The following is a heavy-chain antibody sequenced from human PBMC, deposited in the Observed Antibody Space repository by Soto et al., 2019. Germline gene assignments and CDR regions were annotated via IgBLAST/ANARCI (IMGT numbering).Heavy chain of an antibody. V-gene: IGHV1-3*01. CDR3: ASSYSNYAPIDYYCDGMDV. CDR1: GYTFTSYA. Sequence: QVQLVQSGAEVKKPGASVKVSCKASGYTFTSYAMHWVRQAPGQRLEWMGWINAGNGNTKYSQKFQGRVTITRDTSASTAYMELSSLRSEDTAVYYFASSYSNYAPIDYYCDGMDVWGQGTTVTVSS. CDR2: INAGNGNT. J-gene: IGHJ6*02. D-gene: IGHD4-4*01.